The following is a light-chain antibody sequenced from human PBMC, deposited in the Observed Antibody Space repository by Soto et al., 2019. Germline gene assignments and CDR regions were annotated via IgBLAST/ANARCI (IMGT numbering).Light chain of an antibody. CDR2: DVS. Sequence: QSVLTQPASVSGSPGQSITISCTGTSGDVGAYNYVSLYQQHPGKAPKLMIYDVSDRPSGVSNRFSGSKSGNTASLPISGLQADDEADYYCSSYTASNTLLFGGGTKLTVL. CDR1: SGDVGAYNY. CDR3: SSYTASNTLL. J-gene: IGLJ3*02. V-gene: IGLV2-14*01.